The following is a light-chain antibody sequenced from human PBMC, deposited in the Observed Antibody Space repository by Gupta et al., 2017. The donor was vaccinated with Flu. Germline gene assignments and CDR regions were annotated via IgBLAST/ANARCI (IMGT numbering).Light chain of an antibody. V-gene: IGLV7-46*01. CDR3: ELSHNGAVV. Sequence: QAVVTQEPSLTVSPGGTVPLTCASSTGAVTNGHYPYWFQQKPGQAPRTLIYDTSRKHSWTPARFSGSLLGGKAALTLSGARSEDEADYYCELSHNGAVVFGGGTKLTVL. CDR2: DTS. J-gene: IGLJ2*01. CDR1: TGAVTNGHY.